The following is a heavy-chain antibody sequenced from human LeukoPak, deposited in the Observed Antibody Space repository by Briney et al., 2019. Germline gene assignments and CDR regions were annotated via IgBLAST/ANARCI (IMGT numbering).Heavy chain of an antibody. D-gene: IGHD6-13*01. CDR3: VRGVGVSRFNYFDP. CDR2: ISSSGSTI. CDR1: GFPLNSHH. J-gene: IGHJ5*02. Sequence: GGSLRLSCAGSGFPLNSHHMNWVRQAPGKGLEWVSYISSSGSTIYYADSVKGRFTMSRDNAKNSLYLHMNSLRDEDTAVYYCVRGVGVSRFNYFDPWGQGTLVIVSS. V-gene: IGHV3-48*02.